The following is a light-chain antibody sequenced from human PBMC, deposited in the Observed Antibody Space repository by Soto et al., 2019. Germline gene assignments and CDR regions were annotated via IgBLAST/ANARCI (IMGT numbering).Light chain of an antibody. CDR3: QQYYRWRT. CDR1: QSISSS. J-gene: IGKJ1*01. V-gene: IGKV3-15*01. Sequence: EIVMTQSPATLSVSPGERATLSCRASQSISSSLAWYQHKPGQAPRLLIYGASTRATGISARFSGSGSGTEFTLTISSLQSEDVAVYYCQQYYRWRTFGQGTKVEF. CDR2: GAS.